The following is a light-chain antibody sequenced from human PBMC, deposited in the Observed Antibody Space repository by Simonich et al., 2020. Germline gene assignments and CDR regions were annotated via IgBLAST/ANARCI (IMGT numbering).Light chain of an antibody. CDR1: QSVSSSY. CDR3: QQYYSTPFT. V-gene: IGKV3D-20*01. J-gene: IGKJ3*01. Sequence: EIVLTQSPGTLSLSPGERATLSCRASQSVSSSYLAWYQQKPGLAPRLLIYDASSRATGIPDRFSGSGSGTDFTLTISRLEPEDVAVYYCQQYYSTPFTFGPGTKVDIK. CDR2: DAS.